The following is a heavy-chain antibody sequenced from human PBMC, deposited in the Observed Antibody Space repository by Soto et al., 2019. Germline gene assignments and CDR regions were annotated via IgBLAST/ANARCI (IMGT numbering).Heavy chain of an antibody. D-gene: IGHD3-16*01. V-gene: IGHV4-30-4*08. CDR1: GGSVISGSYY. CDR2: IYYSGST. Sequence: PSETLSLTCTVSGGSVISGSYYWNWIRQPPGKGLEWIGYIYYSGSTYYNPSLKSRVTISVDTSKNQFSLKLSSVTAADTAVYYCARALTDWGPLTSHTYYYYGMDVWGQGTTVTVSS. CDR3: ARALTDWGPLTSHTYYYYGMDV. J-gene: IGHJ6*02.